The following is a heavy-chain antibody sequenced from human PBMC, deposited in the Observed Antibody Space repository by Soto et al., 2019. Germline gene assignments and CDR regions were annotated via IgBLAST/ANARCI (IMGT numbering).Heavy chain of an antibody. CDR3: GRGRSGQLVVFY. J-gene: IGHJ4*02. D-gene: IGHD1-26*01. CDR2: IGPANGDT. CDR1: GYTFTGHY. V-gene: IGHV1-2*02. Sequence: ASVKVSCKASGYTFTGHYIHCARQAPGQGPEWMGEIGPANGDTRYGQKFQGRVTMTRDTSITTVYMELNNLRLDDTAIYYCGRGRSGQLVVFYWGQGTPVTV.